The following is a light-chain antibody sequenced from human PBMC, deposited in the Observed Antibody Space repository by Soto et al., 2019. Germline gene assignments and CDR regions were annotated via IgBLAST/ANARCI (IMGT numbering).Light chain of an antibody. CDR1: QSVSSSY. CDR3: QQYGSSPPNT. V-gene: IGKV3-20*01. CDR2: GAS. J-gene: IGKJ2*01. Sequence: EIVLTQSPGTLSLSPGERATLSCRASQSVSSSYLAWYQQKPGQAPRLLIYGASSRATGIPDRFSGSGSGTDFTHTISRLEPEDFAVYYCQQYGSSPPNTFGQGTKLDIK.